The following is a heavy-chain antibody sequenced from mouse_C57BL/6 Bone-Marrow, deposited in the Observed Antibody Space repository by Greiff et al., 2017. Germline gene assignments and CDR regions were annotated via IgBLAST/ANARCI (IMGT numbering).Heavy chain of an antibody. CDR2: IDPETGGT. D-gene: IGHD1-1*01. J-gene: IGHJ3*01. V-gene: IGHV1-15*01. CDR1: GYTFTDYE. CDR3: ARGDYYGSSAFAY. Sequence: QVQLKQSGAELVRPGASVTLSCKASGYTFTDYEMHWVKQTPVHGLEWIGAIDPETGGTAYNQKFKDKATLTADKSSSTAYMQLSSLTYEDSAVYYCARGDYYGSSAFAYWGQGTLVTVSA.